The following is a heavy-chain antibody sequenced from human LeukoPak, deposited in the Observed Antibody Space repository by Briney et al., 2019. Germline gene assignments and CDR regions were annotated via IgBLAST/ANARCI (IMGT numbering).Heavy chain of an antibody. J-gene: IGHJ5*02. V-gene: IGHV4-38-2*02. CDR2: IYHSGST. CDR3: ARDGDIVVVPAAMISPFDP. Sequence: EASETLSLTCTVSGYSISSGYYWGWIRQPPGKGLEWIGSIYHSGSTYYNPSLKSRVTISVDTSENQFSLKLSSVTAADRAVYYCARDGDIVVVPAAMISPFDPWGQGTLVTVSS. CDR1: GYSISSGYY. D-gene: IGHD2-2*01.